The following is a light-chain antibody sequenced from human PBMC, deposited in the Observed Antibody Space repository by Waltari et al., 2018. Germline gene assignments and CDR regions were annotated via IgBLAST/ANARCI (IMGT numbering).Light chain of an antibody. V-gene: IGLV2-11*01. CDR1: SSDVGGYNY. Sequence: QSALTHTRSVSGSPGQSVTSSRTGNSSDVGGYNYVSWYQQHPGKDPKLLIYDVTKRPSGVPDRFSGSKSGNTASLTISGLQAEDEADYYCCSYGGSYSFVVFGGGTKLTVL. J-gene: IGLJ2*01. CDR2: DVT. CDR3: CSYGGSYSFVV.